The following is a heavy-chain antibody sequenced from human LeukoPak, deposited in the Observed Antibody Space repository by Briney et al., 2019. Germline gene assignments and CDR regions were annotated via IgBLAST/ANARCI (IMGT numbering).Heavy chain of an antibody. CDR3: ARGPYYDFWSDLSPGAFDI. D-gene: IGHD3-3*01. CDR2: ISAYNGNT. J-gene: IGHJ3*02. CDR1: GYTFTSYG. V-gene: IGHV1-18*01. Sequence: ASVKVSCKASGYTFTSYGISWVRQAPGQGLEWMGWISAYNGNTNYAQKFQGRVTMTRDMSTSTAYMELSSLRSEDTAVYYCARGPYYDFWSDLSPGAFDIWGQGTMVTVSS.